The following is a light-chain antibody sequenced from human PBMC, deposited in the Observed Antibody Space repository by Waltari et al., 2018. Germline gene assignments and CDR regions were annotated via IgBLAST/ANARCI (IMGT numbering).Light chain of an antibody. CDR2: KAS. J-gene: IGKJ1*01. V-gene: IGKV1-5*03. Sequence: DIQMTQSPSTLSASVGDRVTITCRASQSLSTWLSWYQQKPGKAPNLLSYKASALESGVPSRFSGSGSATDFTLTISGLQPDDFATYFCQQYNTFPWTFGQGTKVEIK. CDR1: QSLSTW. CDR3: QQYNTFPWT.